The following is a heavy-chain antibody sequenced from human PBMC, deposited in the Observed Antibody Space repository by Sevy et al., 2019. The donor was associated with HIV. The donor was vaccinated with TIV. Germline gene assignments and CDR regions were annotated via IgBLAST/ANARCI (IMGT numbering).Heavy chain of an antibody. J-gene: IGHJ5*02. V-gene: IGHV3-48*02. CDR1: GFTFSSHT. CDR3: ARPNGVTSGWFDP. Sequence: GGSLRLSCAASGFTFSSHTMNWVRQAPGKGLEWVSYISGGGDTIYYADSVKGRFTTSRDNAKNSLYLQMNSLRDEDPAVYYCARPNGVTSGWFDPWGQGTLVTVSS. D-gene: IGHD2-8*01. CDR2: ISGGGDTI.